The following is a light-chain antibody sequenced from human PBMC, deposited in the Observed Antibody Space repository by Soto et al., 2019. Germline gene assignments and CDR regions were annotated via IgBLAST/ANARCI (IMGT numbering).Light chain of an antibody. J-gene: IGKJ1*01. Sequence: EVVMTQSPATLSVSPGERATLSCRASQTVRDNLGWYQQKPGQPPRLLIYGATTRATGIPARFSGSGSGTEFTLTISSLQSEDFAVYYCEQYGSSPRTFGQGTKVDIK. V-gene: IGKV3D-15*01. CDR2: GAT. CDR3: EQYGSSPRT. CDR1: QTVRDN.